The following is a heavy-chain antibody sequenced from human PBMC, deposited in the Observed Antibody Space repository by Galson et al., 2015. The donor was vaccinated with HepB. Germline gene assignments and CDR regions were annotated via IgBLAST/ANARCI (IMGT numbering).Heavy chain of an antibody. V-gene: IGHV1-3*01. Sequence: SVKVSCKASGYIFTTFALHWVRQAPGQRLEWMGWMNAGTGNTKNSQKFQGRVTITRDTSASTAYLELSSLTSEDTAVYYCARDAQLLAIDAFDLWGQGTMVTVAS. CDR2: MNAGTGNT. D-gene: IGHD3-10*01. J-gene: IGHJ3*01. CDR3: ARDAQLLAIDAFDL. CDR1: GYIFTTFA.